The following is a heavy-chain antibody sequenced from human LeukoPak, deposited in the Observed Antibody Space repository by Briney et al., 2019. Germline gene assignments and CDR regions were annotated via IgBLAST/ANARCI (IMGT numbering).Heavy chain of an antibody. J-gene: IGHJ6*02. D-gene: IGHD2-2*01. CDR1: GFTFSSYA. CDR3: AKGVYCSSTSCPYYYYGMDV. Sequence: GGSLRLSCAASGFTFSSYAMSWVRQAPGKGLEWVSAISGSGGSTYYADSVKSRFTISRDNSKNTLYLQMNSLRAEDTAVYYCAKGVYCSSTSCPYYYYGMDVWGQGTTVTVSS. V-gene: IGHV3-23*01. CDR2: ISGSGGST.